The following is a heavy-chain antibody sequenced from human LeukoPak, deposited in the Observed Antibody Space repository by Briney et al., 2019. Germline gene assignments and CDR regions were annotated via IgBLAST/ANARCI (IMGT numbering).Heavy chain of an antibody. CDR1: GFTVSSYY. D-gene: IGHD3-10*01. V-gene: IGHV3-53*01. J-gene: IGHJ5*01. CDR2: IDVACNT. CDR3: ARDASGSRPNS. Sequence: GGSLRLSCAASGFTVSSYYMTWVRQAPGKGLEWLSSIDVACNTIYAHYMRGRFTISRDNSKNTLYLQMTSLRVDATAVYFCARDASGSRPNSGGPGTLVTVTS.